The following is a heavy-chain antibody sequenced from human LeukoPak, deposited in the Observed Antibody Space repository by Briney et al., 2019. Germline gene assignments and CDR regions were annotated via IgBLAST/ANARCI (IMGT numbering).Heavy chain of an antibody. J-gene: IGHJ4*02. V-gene: IGHV1-18*04. Sequence: ASVKVPCKASGYTFTGYYMHWVRQAPGQGLEWMGWISAYNGNTNYAQKLQGRVTMTTDTSTSTAYMELRSLRSDDTAVYYCARGWQWLAPFDYWGQGTLVTVSS. D-gene: IGHD6-19*01. CDR1: GYTFTGYY. CDR2: ISAYNGNT. CDR3: ARGWQWLAPFDY.